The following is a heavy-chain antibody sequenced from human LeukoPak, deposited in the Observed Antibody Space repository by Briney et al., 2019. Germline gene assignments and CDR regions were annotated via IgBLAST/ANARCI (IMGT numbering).Heavy chain of an antibody. CDR1: GYSISSDYC. CDR3: ARRTTGSGPFPH. J-gene: IGHJ1*01. CDR2: IYSSGST. D-gene: IGHD3-10*01. V-gene: IGHV4-38-2*02. Sequence: PSETLSLTCIVSGYSISSDYCWGWIRQPPGKGLEWIGYIYSSGSTNYNPSLKSRVTISVDTSKNQFSLKLRSVTAADTAVYYCARRTTGSGPFPHWGQGTLVTVSS.